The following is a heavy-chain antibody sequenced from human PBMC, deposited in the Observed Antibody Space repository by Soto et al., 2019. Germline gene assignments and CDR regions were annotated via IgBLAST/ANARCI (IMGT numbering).Heavy chain of an antibody. D-gene: IGHD3-22*01. Sequence: SETLSLTCTVSGDSISSGDYYWSWIRQPPGKGLEWIGSISYSGSTSYNPSLKRRVTMSIDTSKIKFSLKLSSVTAADTAVYYCAREPNYYDSSGYYYFDDWGQGALVTVSS. CDR3: AREPNYYDSSGYYYFDD. J-gene: IGHJ4*02. V-gene: IGHV4-30-4*01. CDR1: GDSISSGDYY. CDR2: ISYSGST.